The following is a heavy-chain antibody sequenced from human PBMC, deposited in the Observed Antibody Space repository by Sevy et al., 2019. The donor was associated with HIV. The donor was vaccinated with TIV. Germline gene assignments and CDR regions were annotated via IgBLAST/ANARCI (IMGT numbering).Heavy chain of an antibody. Sequence: GGSLRLSCAASGFTFSSYEMNWVRQAPGKGLEWVSYISSSGSTIYYADSVKGRFTISRDNAKNSLFLQMNSLGAEDKDVYYCAGVGGWFGELYGMDVWGQGTTVTVSS. D-gene: IGHD3-10*01. J-gene: IGHJ6*02. CDR3: AGVGGWFGELYGMDV. CDR1: GFTFSSYE. V-gene: IGHV3-48*03. CDR2: ISSSGSTI.